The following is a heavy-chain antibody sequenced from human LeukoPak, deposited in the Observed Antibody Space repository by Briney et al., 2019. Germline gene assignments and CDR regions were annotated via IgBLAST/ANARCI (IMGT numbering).Heavy chain of an antibody. CDR1: GGSISSSSYY. D-gene: IGHD6-13*01. V-gene: IGHV4-39*07. Sequence: SETLSLTCTVSGGSISSSSYYWGWIRQPPGKGLEWIGSIYYSGSTYYNPSLKSRVTISVDTSKNQFSLKLSSVTAADTAVYYCARGQPTVAAAGIDYWGQGTLVTVSS. CDR2: IYYSGST. CDR3: ARGQPTVAAAGIDY. J-gene: IGHJ4*02.